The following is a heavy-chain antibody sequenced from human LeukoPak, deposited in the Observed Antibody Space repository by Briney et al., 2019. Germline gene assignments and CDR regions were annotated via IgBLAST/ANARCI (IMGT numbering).Heavy chain of an antibody. J-gene: IGHJ4*02. CDR2: IYSGGST. Sequence: GGSLRLSCAASGFTVSSNYMSWVRQAPGKGLEWVSVIYSGGSTYYADSVKGRFTISRDNSKNTLYLQMNSLRAEDTAVYYCASRIATAGSVDYWGQGTLVTVSS. D-gene: IGHD6-13*01. CDR3: ASRIATAGSVDY. CDR1: GFTVSSNY. V-gene: IGHV3-66*01.